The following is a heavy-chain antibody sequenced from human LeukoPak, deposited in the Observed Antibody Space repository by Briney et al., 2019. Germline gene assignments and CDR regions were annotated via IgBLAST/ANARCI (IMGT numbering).Heavy chain of an antibody. Sequence: SETLSLTCTVSGGSISSSSYYWGWIRQPPGKGLEWIGSIYYSGSIYYNPSLKSRVTISVGTSKKHFSLKLTSVTAADTAVYYCARVLRIAATGLAYAVDIWGQGTLVTVSS. CDR2: IYYSGSI. CDR1: GGSISSSSYY. CDR3: ARVLRIAATGLAYAVDI. V-gene: IGHV4-39*02. D-gene: IGHD6-13*01. J-gene: IGHJ3*02.